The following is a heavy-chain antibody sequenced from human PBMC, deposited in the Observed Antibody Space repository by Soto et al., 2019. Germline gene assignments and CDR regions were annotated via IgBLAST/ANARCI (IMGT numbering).Heavy chain of an antibody. J-gene: IGHJ5*02. V-gene: IGHV1-18*01. D-gene: IGHD2-15*01. CDR1: GYIFTSYG. Sequence: QVQLVQSGAEVKKPGASVKVSCKASGYIFTSYGITWVRQAPGQGLEWMGWITAYNGNTNYAQKFQGRVTMTTDTXTTTAYRELRSLRPDDTAVYYCARGGVGAASGWFDPWGQGTLVTVSS. CDR3: ARGGVGAASGWFDP. CDR2: ITAYNGNT.